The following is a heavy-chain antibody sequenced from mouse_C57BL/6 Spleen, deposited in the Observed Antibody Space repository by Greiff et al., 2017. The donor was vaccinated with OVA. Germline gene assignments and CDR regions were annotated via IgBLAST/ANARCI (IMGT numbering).Heavy chain of an antibody. D-gene: IGHD2-2*01. J-gene: IGHJ2*01. CDR3: ASYYGYGYYFVY. V-gene: IGHV3-6*01. Sequence: EVKLMESGPGLVKPSQSLSLTCSVTGYSITSGYYWNWIRQFPGNKLEWMGYISYDGSNNYNPSLKNRISITRDTSKNQFFLKLNSVTTEDTATYYCASYYGYGYYFVYWGKGTTLTVSS. CDR2: ISYDGSN. CDR1: GYSITSGYY.